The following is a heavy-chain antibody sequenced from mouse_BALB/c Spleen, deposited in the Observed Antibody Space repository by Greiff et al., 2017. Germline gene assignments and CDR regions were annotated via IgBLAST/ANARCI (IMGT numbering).Heavy chain of an antibody. V-gene: IGHV5-6*01. D-gene: IGHD5-5*01. CDR3: ARHGLPYFDY. J-gene: IGHJ2*01. Sequence: EVQRVESGGDLVKPGGSLKLSCAASGFTFSSYGMSWVRQTPDKRLEWVATISSGGSYTYYPDSVKGRFTISRDNAKNTLYLQMSSLKSEDTAMYYCARHGLPYFDYWGQGTTLTVSS. CDR1: GFTFSSYG. CDR2: ISSGGSYT.